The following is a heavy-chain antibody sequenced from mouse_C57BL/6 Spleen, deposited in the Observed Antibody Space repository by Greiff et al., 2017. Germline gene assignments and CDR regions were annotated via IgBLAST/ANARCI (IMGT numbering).Heavy chain of an antibody. CDR2: IWSGGST. CDR1: GFSLTSYG. V-gene: IGHV2-2*01. J-gene: IGHJ4*01. CDR3: ARNGYYEGYYAMDY. D-gene: IGHD2-3*01. Sequence: QVQLKESGPGLVQPSQSLSITCTVSGFSLTSYGVHWVRQSPGKGLEWLGVIWSGGSTDYNAAFISRLSISKDNSKSQVFFKMNSLQADDTAIYYCARNGYYEGYYAMDYWGQGTSVTVSS.